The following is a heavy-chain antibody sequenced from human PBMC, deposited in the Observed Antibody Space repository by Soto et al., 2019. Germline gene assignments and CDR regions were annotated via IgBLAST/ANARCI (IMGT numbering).Heavy chain of an antibody. D-gene: IGHD2-2*01. V-gene: IGHV1-3*01. J-gene: IGHJ6*03. Sequence: ASVKVSCKASGYTFTSYAMHWVRQAPGQRLEWMGWINAGNGNTKYSQKFQGRVTITRDTSASTAYMELSSLRSEDTAVYYCARESVTAAISLRLYYYYMDVWGKGTTVTVSS. CDR1: GYTFTSYA. CDR3: ARESVTAAISLRLYYYYMDV. CDR2: INAGNGNT.